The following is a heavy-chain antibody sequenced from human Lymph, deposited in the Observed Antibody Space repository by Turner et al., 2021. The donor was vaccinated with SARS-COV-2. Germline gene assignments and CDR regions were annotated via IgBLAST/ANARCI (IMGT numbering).Heavy chain of an antibody. D-gene: IGHD6-6*01. CDR2: ISGSGGST. J-gene: IGHJ5*02. V-gene: IGHV3-23*01. Sequence: EVQLLESGGGLVQPGGSLRLSCAASGFTFSSYAMSWVRQAPGKGLEWVSAISGSGGSTYYADSVKGRFTISRDNSKNTLYLKMNSLRAEDTAVYYCANLYSSSAAGDPWGQGTLVTVSS. CDR3: ANLYSSSAAGDP. CDR1: GFTFSSYA.